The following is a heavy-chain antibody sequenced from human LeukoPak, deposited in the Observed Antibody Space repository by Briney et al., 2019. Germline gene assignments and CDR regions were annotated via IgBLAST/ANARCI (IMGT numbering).Heavy chain of an antibody. CDR3: ARGAPKEIQLWLRLRGVAFDI. CDR2: INHSGST. CDR1: GGSFSGYY. J-gene: IGHJ3*02. V-gene: IGHV4-34*01. D-gene: IGHD5-18*01. Sequence: SETLSLPCAVYGGSFSGYYWSCIRQPPGKGLEWIGEINHSGSTNYNPSLKSRVTISVDTSKNQFSLKLNSVTAADTAVYYCARGAPKEIQLWLRLRGVAFDIWGQGTMVTVSS.